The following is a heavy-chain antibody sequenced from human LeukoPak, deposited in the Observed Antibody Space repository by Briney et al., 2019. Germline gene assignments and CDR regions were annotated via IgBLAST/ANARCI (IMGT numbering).Heavy chain of an antibody. J-gene: IGHJ4*02. CDR1: GGSISSYY. Sequence: PSETLSLTCTVSGGSISSYYWSLIRQPPGKGLEWIGYIYYSGSSNYNPSLKSRVTISVDTSKNQFSLKLSSVTAADTAVYYCARSLYCSGGSCYCDYWGQGTLVTVSS. CDR2: IYYSGSS. CDR3: ARSLYCSGGSCYCDY. V-gene: IGHV4-59*01. D-gene: IGHD2-15*01.